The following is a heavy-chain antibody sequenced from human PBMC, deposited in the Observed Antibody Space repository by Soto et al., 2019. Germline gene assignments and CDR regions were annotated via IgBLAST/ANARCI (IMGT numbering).Heavy chain of an antibody. CDR1: VFTFSSYA. Sequence: GSLRLSCAASVFTFSSYAMSWVRQAPGKGLEWVSAISGSGGSTYYADSVKGRFTISRDNSKNTLYLQMNSLRAEDTAVYYCAASTSIAAAGTYYYGMDVWGQGTTVTVSS. CDR3: AASTSIAAAGTYYYGMDV. D-gene: IGHD6-13*01. V-gene: IGHV3-23*01. J-gene: IGHJ6*02. CDR2: ISGSGGST.